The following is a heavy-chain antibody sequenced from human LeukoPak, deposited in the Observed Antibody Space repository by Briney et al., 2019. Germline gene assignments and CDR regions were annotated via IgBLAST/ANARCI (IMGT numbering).Heavy chain of an antibody. CDR1: GGSLSGHY. D-gene: IGHD1-7*01. CDR3: ARGVTGTTELRY. J-gene: IGHJ4*02. CDR2: INHSGST. Sequence: SETLSLTCAVYGGSLSGHYWSWIRQPPGKGLEWIGEINHSGSTNYNPSLKSRVTISVDTSKNQFSLKLSSVTAADTAVYYCARGVTGTTELRYWGQGTLVTVSS. V-gene: IGHV4-34*01.